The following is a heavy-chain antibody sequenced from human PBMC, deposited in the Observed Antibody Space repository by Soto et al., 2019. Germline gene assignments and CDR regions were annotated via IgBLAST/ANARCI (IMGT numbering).Heavy chain of an antibody. D-gene: IGHD6-19*01. V-gene: IGHV1-18*04. Sequence: ASVKGSCKASGYTFTSYGISWVRQAPGQGLEWMGWISAYNGNTNYAQKLQGRVTMTTDTSTSTAYMELRSLRSDDTAVYYCARDSIPVAADDAVDIWGHRTMVTVS. CDR1: GYTFTSYG. CDR3: ARDSIPVAADDAVDI. CDR2: ISAYNGNT. J-gene: IGHJ3*02.